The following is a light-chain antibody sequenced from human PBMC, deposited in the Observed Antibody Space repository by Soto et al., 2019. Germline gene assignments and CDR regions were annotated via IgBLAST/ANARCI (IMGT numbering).Light chain of an antibody. CDR3: CSYAGSSTYV. CDR2: GNS. J-gene: IGLJ1*01. V-gene: IGLV1-40*01. CDR1: SSNIGAGYD. Sequence: QSVLTQPPSVSGAPGQRVTISCTGSSSNIGAGYDVHWYQQLPGTAPKLLIYGNSNRPSGVPDRFSGSKSGTSASLAITGLQAEDDADYYCCSYAGSSTYVFGTGTKVTVL.